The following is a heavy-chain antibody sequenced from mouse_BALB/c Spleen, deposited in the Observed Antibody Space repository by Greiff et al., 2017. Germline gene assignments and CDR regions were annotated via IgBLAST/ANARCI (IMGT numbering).Heavy chain of an antibody. CDR3: ARHDYYGSRDYFDY. J-gene: IGHJ2*01. D-gene: IGHD1-1*01. V-gene: IGHV5-12-1*01. Sequence: DVKLVESGGGLVKPGGSLKLSCAASGFAFSSYDMSWVRQTPEKRLEWVAYISSGGGSTYYPDTVKGRFTISRDNAKNTLYLQMSSLKSEDTAMYYCARHDYYGSRDYFDYWGQGTTLTVSS. CDR2: ISSGGGST. CDR1: GFAFSSYD.